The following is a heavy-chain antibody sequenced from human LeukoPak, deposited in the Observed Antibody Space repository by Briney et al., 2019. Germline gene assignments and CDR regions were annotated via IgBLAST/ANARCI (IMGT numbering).Heavy chain of an antibody. V-gene: IGHV3-30-3*01. D-gene: IGHD5-18*01. Sequence: GGSLRLSCAASGFTFSSYAMHWVRQAPGKGLEWVAVISYDGSNKYYADSVKGRFTISRDNSKNTLYLQMNSLRAEDTAVYYCARGRGYSYGFIVYWGQGTLVTASS. CDR3: ARGRGYSYGFIVY. CDR1: GFTFSSYA. J-gene: IGHJ4*02. CDR2: ISYDGSNK.